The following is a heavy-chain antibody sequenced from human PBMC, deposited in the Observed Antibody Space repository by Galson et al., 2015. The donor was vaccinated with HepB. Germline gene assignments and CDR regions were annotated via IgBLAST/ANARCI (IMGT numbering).Heavy chain of an antibody. Sequence: SLRLSCAASGFTFSSYAMHWVRQAPGKGLEWVAVISYDGSNKYYADSVKGRFTISRDNSKNTLYLQMNSLRAEDTAVYYCARGGPRVPAAISHWFDPWGQGTLVTVSS. CDR3: ARGGPRVPAAISHWFDP. J-gene: IGHJ5*02. D-gene: IGHD2-2*01. CDR1: GFTFSSYA. CDR2: ISYDGSNK. V-gene: IGHV3-30-3*01.